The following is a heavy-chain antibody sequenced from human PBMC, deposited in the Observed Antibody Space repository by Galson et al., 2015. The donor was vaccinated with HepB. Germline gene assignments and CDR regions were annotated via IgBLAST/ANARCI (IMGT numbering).Heavy chain of an antibody. Sequence: SLRLSCAASGFIFDDYAMHWVRQAPGKGLEWVSGISWNSGSIGYADSVKGRFTISRDNAKNSLYLQMNSLRDEDTALYYCAKDGTLPNSGSYFTSLDYWGQGTLVTVSS. CDR3: AKDGTLPNSGSYFTSLDY. J-gene: IGHJ4*02. CDR2: ISWNSGSI. CDR1: GFIFDDYA. D-gene: IGHD1-26*01. V-gene: IGHV3-9*01.